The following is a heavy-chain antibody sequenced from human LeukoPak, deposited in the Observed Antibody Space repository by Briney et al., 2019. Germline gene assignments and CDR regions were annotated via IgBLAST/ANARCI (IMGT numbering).Heavy chain of an antibody. D-gene: IGHD3-22*01. CDR1: GDSITSYY. V-gene: IGHV4-59*01. CDR2: IYYSGNT. CDR3: ARWADYYDSSGYSGRRFDP. J-gene: IGHJ5*02. Sequence: SETLSLTCTVSGDSITSYYWSWIRQPPGKGLEWIGYIYYSGNTKYNSSLKSRVTISVNTSKNQFSLKLSSVTAADTAVYYCARWADYYDSSGYSGRRFDPWGQGTLVTVSS.